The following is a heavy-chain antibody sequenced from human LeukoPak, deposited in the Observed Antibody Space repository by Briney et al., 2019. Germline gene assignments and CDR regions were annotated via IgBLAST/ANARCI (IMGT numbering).Heavy chain of an antibody. CDR2: SYSSGGR. Sequence: GGSLRLSCAAFGFTLSTDNMSWVRQAPGKGLEWVAVSYSSGGRHYAESVKGRFTISRDNSKNTLDLQMNSLRAEDTALYYCARVWELSFDHWGQGTLVTVSS. CDR1: GFTLSTDN. D-gene: IGHD1-26*01. CDR3: ARVWELSFDH. J-gene: IGHJ4*02. V-gene: IGHV3-53*01.